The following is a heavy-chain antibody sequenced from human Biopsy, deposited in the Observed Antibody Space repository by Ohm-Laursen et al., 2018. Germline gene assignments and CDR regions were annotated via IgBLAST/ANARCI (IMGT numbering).Heavy chain of an antibody. CDR1: GFTFATYG. V-gene: IGHV3-30*18. CDR2: IFYDGSNT. Sequence: SLRLSCTASGFTFATYGMQWVRQAPGKGLGWVAFIFYDGSNTYYADSVKGRFTISRDNSRDTLYLQMSSLRAEDTAVYYCAKDRYNYTPIGGFSMDVWGQGTTVTVSS. J-gene: IGHJ6*02. CDR3: AKDRYNYTPIGGFSMDV. D-gene: IGHD5-18*01.